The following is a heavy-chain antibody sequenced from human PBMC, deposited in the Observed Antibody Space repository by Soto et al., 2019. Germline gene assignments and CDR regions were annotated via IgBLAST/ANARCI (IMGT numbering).Heavy chain of an antibody. V-gene: IGHV3-30*18. D-gene: IGHD6-13*01. CDR1: GFTFSSYG. J-gene: IGHJ6*02. Sequence: GGSLRLSCAASGFTFSSYGMHWVRQAPGKGLEWVAVISYDGSNKYYADSVKGRFTISRDNSKNTLYLQMNSLRAEDTAVYYCAKAGRIAVLHYYKDMDVWGQGTTVTVSS. CDR3: AKAGRIAVLHYYKDMDV. CDR2: ISYDGSNK.